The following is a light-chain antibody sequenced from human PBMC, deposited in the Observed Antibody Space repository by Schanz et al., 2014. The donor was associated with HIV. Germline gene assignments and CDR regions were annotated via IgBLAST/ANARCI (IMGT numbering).Light chain of an antibody. Sequence: IQMTQSPSTVSASVGDRVTITCRASQTIGRLLAWYQQRPGRAPNLLIYQASALETGVPSRFSGSGSGTEFTLTIANLQPDDFATYYCQQFTTYPYTFGQGTNLQIK. J-gene: IGKJ2*01. CDR3: QQFTTYPYT. CDR1: QTIGRL. CDR2: QAS. V-gene: IGKV1-5*03.